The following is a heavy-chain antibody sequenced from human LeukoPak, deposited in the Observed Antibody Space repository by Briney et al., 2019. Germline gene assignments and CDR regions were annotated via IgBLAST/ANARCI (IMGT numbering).Heavy chain of an antibody. J-gene: IGHJ4*02. CDR1: GFTFSSYA. Sequence: GGSLRLSCAASGFTFSSYAMHWVRQAPGKGLEWVAVISYDGSNKYYAGSVKGRFTISRDNSKNTLYLQMNSLRAEDTAVYYCARDVGHHALPAAGFDYWGQGTLVTVSS. CDR2: ISYDGSNK. CDR3: ARDVGHHALPAAGFDY. V-gene: IGHV3-30-3*01. D-gene: IGHD2-2*01.